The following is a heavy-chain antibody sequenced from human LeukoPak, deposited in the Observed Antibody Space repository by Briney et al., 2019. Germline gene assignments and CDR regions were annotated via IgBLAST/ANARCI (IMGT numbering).Heavy chain of an antibody. CDR3: ARDPVEWELLLDC. Sequence: PGGSLRLSCEGSAFIFSGHWMSWVRQAPGKGLEWVANINQDGSEKYYVDSVKGRFTISRDNTKNSLYLQMNSLRAEDTAVYYCARDPVEWELLLDCWGQGTLVTVSS. D-gene: IGHD1-26*01. CDR1: AFIFSGHW. CDR2: INQDGSEK. J-gene: IGHJ4*02. V-gene: IGHV3-7*01.